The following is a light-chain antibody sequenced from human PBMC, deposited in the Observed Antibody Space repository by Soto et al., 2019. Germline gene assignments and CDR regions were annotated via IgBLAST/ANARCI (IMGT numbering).Light chain of an antibody. CDR3: SSYTSSSTLV. V-gene: IGLV2-14*01. CDR1: RSDVGGYNY. CDR2: EVG. J-gene: IGLJ3*02. Sequence: QSVLTQPASVSGSPGQSITISCTGTRSDVGGYNYVSWYQQHPGKAPKLIIYEVGDRPSGISNRFSGSKSGNTASLTISGLQAEDEADYHCSSYTSSSTLVFGGGTQLTVL.